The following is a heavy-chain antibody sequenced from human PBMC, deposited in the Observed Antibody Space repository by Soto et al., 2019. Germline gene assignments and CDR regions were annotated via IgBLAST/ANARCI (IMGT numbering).Heavy chain of an antibody. CDR3: APVYSSGWKGLGY. J-gene: IGHJ4*02. CDR1: GYTFISYG. D-gene: IGHD6-19*01. CDR2: ITTHNDNT. V-gene: IGHV1-18*01. Sequence: QLVQSGAEVKKPGSSVKVSCKASGYTFISYGIGWVRQAPGQGLEWMGWITTHNDNTNYAQQFQGRVTFTTDTSTSTAYMELRDLTSDDTAVYYCAPVYSSGWKGLGYWGQGTLVTVSS.